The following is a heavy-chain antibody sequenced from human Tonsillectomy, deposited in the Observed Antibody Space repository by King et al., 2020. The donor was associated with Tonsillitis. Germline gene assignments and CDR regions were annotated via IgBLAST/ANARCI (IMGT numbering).Heavy chain of an antibody. J-gene: IGHJ6*02. Sequence: EVQLVESGGGLVQPGGSLRLSCAASGFTFSSYWMSWVRQAPGKGLEWVANIKQDGSEKYYVDSVKGRFTISRDNAKNSLYLQMNSLRAEDTAVYYCARTPTYYYGSGSDGNDYYYGMDVWGQGTTVTVSS. D-gene: IGHD3-10*01. CDR1: GFTFSSYW. CDR3: ARTPTYYYGSGSDGNDYYYGMDV. CDR2: IKQDGSEK. V-gene: IGHV3-7*01.